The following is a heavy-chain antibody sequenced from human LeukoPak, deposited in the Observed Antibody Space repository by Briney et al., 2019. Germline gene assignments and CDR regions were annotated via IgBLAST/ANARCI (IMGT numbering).Heavy chain of an antibody. CDR1: GGSISSSSYY. J-gene: IGHJ3*02. Sequence: SETLSLTCTVSGGSISSSSYYWGWLRQPPGKGLEWIGSIYYSGSTYYNPSLRSRVTISVDTSKNQFSLKLCSVTAADTAVYYCARDSDYDSGYDAFDIWGQGTMVTVSS. CDR3: ARDSDYDSGYDAFDI. V-gene: IGHV4-39*07. D-gene: IGHD3-22*01. CDR2: IYYSGST.